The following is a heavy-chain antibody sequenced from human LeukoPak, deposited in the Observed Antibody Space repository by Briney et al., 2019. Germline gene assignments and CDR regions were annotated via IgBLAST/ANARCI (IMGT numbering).Heavy chain of an antibody. CDR1: GYTFTGYY. Sequence: ASVKVSCKASGYTFTGYYMHWVRQAPGQGLEWMGWINPNGGGTNYAQKFQGRVTMTRDTSISTAYMELSRLRSDDTAVYYCARLGYYGSDPFDYWGQGTLVTVSS. J-gene: IGHJ4*02. V-gene: IGHV1-2*02. D-gene: IGHD3-10*01. CDR2: INPNGGGT. CDR3: ARLGYYGSDPFDY.